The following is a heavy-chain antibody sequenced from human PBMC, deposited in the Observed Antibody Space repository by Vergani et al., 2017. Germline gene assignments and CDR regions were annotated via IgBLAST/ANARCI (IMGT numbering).Heavy chain of an antibody. CDR1: GGTFSSYT. CDR2: IIPILGIA. V-gene: IGHV1-69*02. J-gene: IGHJ4*02. CDR3: ARGDYYDSSGYYSDLDY. Sequence: QVQLVQSGAEVKKPGSSVKFSCKASGGTFSSYTISWVRQAPGQGLEWMGRIIPILGIANYAQKFQGRVTIPADKSTSTAYMELSSMRSEDTAVYYCARGDYYDSSGYYSDLDYWGQGTLVTVSS. D-gene: IGHD3-22*01.